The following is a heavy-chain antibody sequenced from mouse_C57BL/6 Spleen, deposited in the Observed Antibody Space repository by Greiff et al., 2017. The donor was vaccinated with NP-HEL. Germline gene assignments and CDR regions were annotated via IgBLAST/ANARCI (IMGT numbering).Heavy chain of an antibody. Sequence: VHVKQSGPELVKPGASVKISCKASGYSFTGYYMNWVKQSPEKSLEWIGEINPSTGGTTYNQKFKAKATLTVDKSSSTAYMQLKSLTSEDSAVYYCARLYYGSSYGYYAMDYWGQGTSVTVSS. CDR3: ARLYYGSSYGYYAMDY. J-gene: IGHJ4*01. D-gene: IGHD1-1*01. V-gene: IGHV1-42*01. CDR1: GYSFTGYY. CDR2: INPSTGGT.